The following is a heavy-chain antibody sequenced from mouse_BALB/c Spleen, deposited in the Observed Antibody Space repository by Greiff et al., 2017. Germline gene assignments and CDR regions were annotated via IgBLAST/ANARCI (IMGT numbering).Heavy chain of an antibody. V-gene: IGHV5-17*02. CDR1: GFTFSSFG. CDR3: ARGADAMDY. J-gene: IGHJ4*01. Sequence: DVHLVESGGGLVQPGGPRKLSCAASGFTFSSFGMHWVRQAPEKGLEWVAYISSGSSTIYYADTVKGRFTISRDNPKNTLFLQMTSLRSEDTAMYYCARGADAMDYWGQGTSVTVSS. CDR2: ISSGSSTI.